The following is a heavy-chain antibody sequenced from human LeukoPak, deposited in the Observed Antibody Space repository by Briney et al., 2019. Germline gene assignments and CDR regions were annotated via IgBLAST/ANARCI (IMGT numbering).Heavy chain of an antibody. CDR3: ATPLISISSTTYYNYFEY. D-gene: IGHD2-2*01. V-gene: IGHV3-30*04. CDR1: GFTFSSYS. CDR2: ISFDGSHQ. Sequence: GGSLRLPCVASGFTFSSYSLHWVRQAPGKGLEWVAVISFDGSHQYFADSVKGRFTISRDNSNNTLYLQMNSLRAEDTAVYYCATPLISISSTTYYNYFEYWGQGALVTVSS. J-gene: IGHJ4*02.